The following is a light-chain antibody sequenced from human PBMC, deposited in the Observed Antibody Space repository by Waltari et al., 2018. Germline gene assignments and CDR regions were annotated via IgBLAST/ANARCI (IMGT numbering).Light chain of an antibody. Sequence: QSALTQPASVSGSPGQSITVSCTGTSSDVGSYNLVSWFQQYPDTAPKLIIFEVNKRPSGVSNRFSGSKSGNTASLTISGLQAGDEVDYYCCSYAGSGIYVFGTGAKVTVL. CDR2: EVN. J-gene: IGLJ1*01. CDR1: SSDVGSYNL. V-gene: IGLV2-23*02. CDR3: CSYAGSGIYV.